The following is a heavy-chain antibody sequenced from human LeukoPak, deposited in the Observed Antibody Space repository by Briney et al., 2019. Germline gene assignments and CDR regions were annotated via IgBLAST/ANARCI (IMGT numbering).Heavy chain of an antibody. J-gene: IGHJ4*01. V-gene: IGHV3-74*01. CDR3: IREVQVRASASLGL. CDR1: GFTMSGFW. D-gene: IGHD1-1*01. Sequence: GGSLRLSCAASGFTMSGFWMHWVRQVPGEGLVWVARMSSAGTTINYADSVKGRFTISRDNVRNTLHLQMNNLSLEDTAVYFCIREVQVRASASLGLWGRGTLVTVS. CDR2: MSSAGTTI.